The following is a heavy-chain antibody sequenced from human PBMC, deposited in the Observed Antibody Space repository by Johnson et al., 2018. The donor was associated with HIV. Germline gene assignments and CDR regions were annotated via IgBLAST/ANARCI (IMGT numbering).Heavy chain of an antibody. CDR3: ANGPIKYSRSSRGGAFEI. CDR2: ISYDGRNK. D-gene: IGHD6-6*01. V-gene: IGHV3-30-3*01. CDR1: GFTFSSYA. Sequence: QVQLVESGGGVVQPGRSLRLSCAASGFTFSSYALHWVRQAPGKGLEWVAVISYDGRNKYYADSVKGRFTISRDNSKNALYLQMNSLRAEDTALYYCANGPIKYSRSSRGGAFEIWGQGTTVIVSS. J-gene: IGHJ3*02.